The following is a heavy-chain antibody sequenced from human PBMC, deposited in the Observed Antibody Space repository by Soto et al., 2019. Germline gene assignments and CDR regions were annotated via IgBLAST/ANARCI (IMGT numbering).Heavy chain of an antibody. V-gene: IGHV1-46*01. CDR1: GYTFTSYY. D-gene: IGHD6-19*01. Sequence: ASVKVSCKASGYTFTSYYMHWVRQAPGQGLEWMGIINPSGGSTSYAQKFQGRVTMTTDTSTSTVYMELRSLRSDDTAVYYCARDMGSGPYGMDVWGQGTTVTVSS. CDR2: INPSGGST. CDR3: ARDMGSGPYGMDV. J-gene: IGHJ6*02.